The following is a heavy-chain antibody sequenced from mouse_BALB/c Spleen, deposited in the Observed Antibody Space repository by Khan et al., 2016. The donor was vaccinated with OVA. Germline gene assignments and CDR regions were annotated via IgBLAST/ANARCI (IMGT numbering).Heavy chain of an antibody. CDR3: ARDSIDY. J-gene: IGHJ2*01. V-gene: IGHV1-7*01. CDR1: GYTFTTYW. D-gene: IGHD2-5*01. CDR2: INPTSGYT. Sequence: QVQLKESGAELAKPGASVKMSCKASGYTFTTYWMHWVKQRPEQGLEWIGYINPTSGYTDYNQKFKDKATLTADKSSSTAYMQLSSLTSDDSVVYYCARDSIDYWGQGTTLTVSS.